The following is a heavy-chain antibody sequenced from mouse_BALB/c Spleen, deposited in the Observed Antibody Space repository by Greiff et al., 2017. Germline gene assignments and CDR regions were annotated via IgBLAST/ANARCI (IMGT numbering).Heavy chain of an antibody. D-gene: IGHD2-12*01. CDR2: INPSTGYT. Sequence: QVQLQQSGAELAKPGASVKMSCKASGYTFTSYWMHWVKQRPGQGLEWIGYINPSTGYTEYNQKFKDKATLTADKSSSTAYMQLSSLTSEDSAVYYCSCRGNDEGFAYWGQGTLVTVSA. CDR3: SCRGNDEGFAY. J-gene: IGHJ3*01. V-gene: IGHV1-7*01. CDR1: GYTFTSYW.